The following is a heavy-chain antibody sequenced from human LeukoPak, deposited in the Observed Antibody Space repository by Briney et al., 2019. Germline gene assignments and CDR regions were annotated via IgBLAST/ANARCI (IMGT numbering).Heavy chain of an antibody. CDR3: AKVSSSSWYTAVNWFDP. V-gene: IGHV3-23*01. J-gene: IGHJ5*02. D-gene: IGHD6-13*01. Sequence: GGSLRLSCAASGFTFSSYAMSWVRQAPGKGLEWVSAISGSGGSTYYADSVKGRFTISRDNSKNTLYLQMNSLRAEDTAVYYCAKVSSSSWYTAVNWFDPWGQGTLVTVSS. CDR1: GFTFSSYA. CDR2: ISGSGGST.